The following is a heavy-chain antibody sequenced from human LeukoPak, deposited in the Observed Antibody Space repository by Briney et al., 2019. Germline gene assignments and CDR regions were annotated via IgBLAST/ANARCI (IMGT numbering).Heavy chain of an antibody. Sequence: PGGSLRPSCAASGFTVSSNYMSWVRQAPGKGLEWVSVIYSGGSTYYADSVKGRFTISRDNSKNTLYLRMNSLRAEDTAVYYCARGSHSYGLYYFDYWGQGTLVTVSS. CDR2: IYSGGST. V-gene: IGHV3-66*02. CDR3: ARGSHSYGLYYFDY. J-gene: IGHJ4*02. D-gene: IGHD5-18*01. CDR1: GFTVSSNY.